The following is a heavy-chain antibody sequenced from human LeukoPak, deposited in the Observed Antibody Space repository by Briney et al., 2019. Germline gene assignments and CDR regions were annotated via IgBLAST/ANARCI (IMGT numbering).Heavy chain of an antibody. CDR3: ARDGSSSWYDY. J-gene: IGHJ4*02. D-gene: IGHD6-13*01. Sequence: GASVKVSCKASGYTFTSYDVNWVRQAPGQGLEWMGWINPNSGGTNYAQKFQGRVTMTRDTSISTAYMELSRLRSDDTAVYYCARDGSSSWYDYWGQGTLVTVSS. CDR2: INPNSGGT. CDR1: GYTFTSYD. V-gene: IGHV1-2*02.